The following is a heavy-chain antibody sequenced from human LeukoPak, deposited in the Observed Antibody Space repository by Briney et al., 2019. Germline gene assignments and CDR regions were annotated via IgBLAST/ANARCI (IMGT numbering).Heavy chain of an antibody. D-gene: IGHD3-22*01. CDR3: TTDAQYYYDSSGFRS. Sequence: GGSLRLSCTASGFTFGDYSMNWVRQAPGKGLEWVGFIRSKAYGGTTEYAASVKGRFTISRDDSKSIAYLQMNSLKTEDTAVYYCTTDAQYYYDSSGFRSWGQGTMVTVSS. J-gene: IGHJ3*01. CDR1: GFTFGDYS. V-gene: IGHV3-49*04. CDR2: IRSKAYGGTT.